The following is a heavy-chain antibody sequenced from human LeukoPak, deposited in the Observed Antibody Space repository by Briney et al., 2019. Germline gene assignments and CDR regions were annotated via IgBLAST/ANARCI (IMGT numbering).Heavy chain of an antibody. CDR3: AKDRGYSGSYQGIDY. V-gene: IGHV3-30*18. CDR1: GVTFSSYG. CDR2: ISYDGSNK. J-gene: IGHJ4*02. Sequence: GGSLRLSCAASGVTFSSYGMHWVRQAPGKGLEWVAVISYDGSNKYYADSVKGRFTISRDNSKNTLYLQMNSLRAEDTAVYYCAKDRGYSGSYQGIDYWGQGTLVTVSS. D-gene: IGHD1-26*01.